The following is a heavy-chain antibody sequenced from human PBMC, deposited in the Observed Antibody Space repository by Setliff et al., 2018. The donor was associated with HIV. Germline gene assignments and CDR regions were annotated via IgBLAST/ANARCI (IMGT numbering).Heavy chain of an antibody. V-gene: IGHV3-21*01. Sequence: PGGSLRLSCAASGFTFSSYSMNWVRQAPGRGLEWVSSISSSGRSIHYADSVKGRFTISRDDAKNSLFLQMNSLRVEDTAVYYCTRDGPYYYDTSANYWGQGTLVTVSS. J-gene: IGHJ4*02. CDR3: TRDGPYYYDTSANY. CDR2: ISSSGRSI. D-gene: IGHD3-22*01. CDR1: GFTFSSYS.